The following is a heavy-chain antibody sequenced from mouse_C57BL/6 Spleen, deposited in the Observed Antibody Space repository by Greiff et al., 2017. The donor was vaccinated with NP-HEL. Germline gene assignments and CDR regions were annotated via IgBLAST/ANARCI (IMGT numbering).Heavy chain of an antibody. CDR3: ARVYYDYPRGYFDV. D-gene: IGHD2-4*01. Sequence: QVQLQQSGPGLVAPSQSLSITCTVSGFSLTSYAISWVRQPPGKGLEWLGVIWTGGGTNYNSALKSRLSISKDNSKSQVFLKMNSLQTDDTARYYCARVYYDYPRGYFDVWGTGTTVTVSS. CDR1: GFSLTSYA. CDR2: IWTGGGT. V-gene: IGHV2-9-1*01. J-gene: IGHJ1*03.